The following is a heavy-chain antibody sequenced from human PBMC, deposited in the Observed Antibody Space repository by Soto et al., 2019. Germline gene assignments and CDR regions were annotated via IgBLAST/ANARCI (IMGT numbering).Heavy chain of an antibody. CDR3: ARVKVPAAILGAFDV. D-gene: IGHD2-2*02. Sequence: QVQLVQSGAEMKKPGASVKVSCKASGYTFSTYGITWVRQAPGQGLDWMGWINPFKGDTNSAARFQDRVSLTTDTSTRTAYTVLRSLTSDDTAVYYCARVKVPAAILGAFDVWGQGTLVTVSS. V-gene: IGHV1-18*01. CDR1: GYTFSTYG. J-gene: IGHJ3*01. CDR2: INPFKGDT.